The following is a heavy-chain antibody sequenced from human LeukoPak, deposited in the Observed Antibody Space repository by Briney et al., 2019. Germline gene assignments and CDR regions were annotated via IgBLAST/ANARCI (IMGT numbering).Heavy chain of an antibody. CDR2: INNDGSST. CDR1: GFTFSSYR. D-gene: IGHD6-19*01. CDR3: VRLRGNVFSSGWPSYYYYYMDV. V-gene: IGHV3-74*01. J-gene: IGHJ6*03. Sequence: PGGSLRLSCAASGFTFSSYRMHWVRQAPGKGLVWVSRINNDGSSTSYADSVKGRFTISRDNAKNTLYLQMNSLRAEDTAVYHCVRLRGNVFSSGWPSYYYYYMDVWGKGTTVTISS.